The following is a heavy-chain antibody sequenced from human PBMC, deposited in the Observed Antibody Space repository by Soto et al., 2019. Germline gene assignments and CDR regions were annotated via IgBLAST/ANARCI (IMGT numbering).Heavy chain of an antibody. CDR1: GFTVSGNY. J-gene: IGHJ3*01. CDR3: ARGGYCNTTTCFGDAFDL. CDR2: IYSRGTT. Sequence: EVQLVESGGGLVQPGGSLRLSCAASGFTVSGNYRAWVRQAPGKGLEWVSVIYSRGTTFNADSVKGRFTISRDNSESTLYLQMNSLRAEDTAIYYCARGGYCNTTTCFGDAFDLWGQGTMVTVSS. D-gene: IGHD2-2*01. V-gene: IGHV3-66*01.